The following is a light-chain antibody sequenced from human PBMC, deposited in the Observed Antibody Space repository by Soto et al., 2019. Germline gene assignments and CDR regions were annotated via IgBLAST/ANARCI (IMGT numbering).Light chain of an antibody. CDR3: QQYNTYSRT. V-gene: IGKV1-5*03. Sequence: DIRMTQPPSTLSASVGDRITITCRASQSISSSLAWYQQKPGKAPKLLIYMASNLQSGVPSRFGGAGSGTEFTLTISSLQPDDFATYYCQQYNTYSRTFGQGTKV. CDR1: QSISSS. CDR2: MAS. J-gene: IGKJ1*01.